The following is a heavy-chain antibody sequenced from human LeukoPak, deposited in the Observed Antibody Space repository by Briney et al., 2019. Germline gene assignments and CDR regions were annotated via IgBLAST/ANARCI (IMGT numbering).Heavy chain of an antibody. J-gene: IGHJ5*02. CDR3: ATVYDFWSGYGTKNWFDP. CDR1: GYTLPELS. D-gene: IGHD3-3*01. Sequence: ASVKVSCKVSGYTLPELSMHWVRQAPGKGLEWMGGFDPEDGETIYAQKFQGRVTMTEDTSTDTAYMELSSLRSEDTAVYYCATVYDFWSGYGTKNWFDPWGQGTLVTVSS. CDR2: FDPEDGET. V-gene: IGHV1-24*01.